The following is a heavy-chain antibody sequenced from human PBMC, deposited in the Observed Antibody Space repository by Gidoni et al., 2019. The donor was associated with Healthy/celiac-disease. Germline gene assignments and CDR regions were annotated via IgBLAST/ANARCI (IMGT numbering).Heavy chain of an antibody. D-gene: IGHD6-19*01. Sequence: QVQLVESGGGVVQPGRSLRLSGAASGFTFSSYGMHWVRQAPGKGLGWVAVIWYDGSNKYYADSVKGRFTISRDNSKNTLYLQMNSLRAEDTAVYYCARGASHSSGWYYFDYWGQGTLVTVSS. CDR2: IWYDGSNK. J-gene: IGHJ4*02. CDR1: GFTFSSYG. V-gene: IGHV3-33*01. CDR3: ARGASHSSGWYYFDY.